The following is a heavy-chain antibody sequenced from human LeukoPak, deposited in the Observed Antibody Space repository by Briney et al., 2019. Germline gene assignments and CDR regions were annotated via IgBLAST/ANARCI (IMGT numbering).Heavy chain of an antibody. J-gene: IGHJ4*02. V-gene: IGHV3-21*01. Sequence: GGSLRLSCAASGFTFSSYSMNWVRQAPGKGLEWVSSISSSSSYIYYADSVKGRFTISRDNAKNSLYLQMNSLRAEDTAVYYCARDQLRFLEWLLSPDYWGQGTLVTVSS. D-gene: IGHD3-3*01. CDR2: ISSSSSYI. CDR1: GFTFSSYS. CDR3: ARDQLRFLEWLLSPDY.